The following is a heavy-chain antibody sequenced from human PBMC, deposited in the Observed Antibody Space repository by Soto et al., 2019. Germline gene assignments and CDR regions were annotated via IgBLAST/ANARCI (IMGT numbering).Heavy chain of an antibody. J-gene: IGHJ6*02. D-gene: IGHD4-4*01. CDR3: ASSYSNYALIDYYYYGMDV. CDR1: GYTFTSYA. CDR2: INDGNGNT. V-gene: IGHV1-3*01. Sequence: QVQLVQSGAEVKKPGASVKVSCKATGYTFTSYAMHWVRQAPGQRLEWMGWINDGNGNTKYSQKFQGRFTITRDTSASTAYMELSSLRSEDTAVYYCASSYSNYALIDYYYYGMDVWGQGTTVTVSS.